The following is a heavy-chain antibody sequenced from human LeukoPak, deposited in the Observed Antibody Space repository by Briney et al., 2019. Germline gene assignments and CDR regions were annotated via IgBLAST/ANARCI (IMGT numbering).Heavy chain of an antibody. CDR3: ATTKQARRYFDY. J-gene: IGHJ4*02. CDR2: ISGSGGNT. V-gene: IGHV3-23*01. Sequence: PGGSLRLSCVGSGFTFSNNPLSWVRQAPGKGLEWVSAISGSGGNTYYADSVRGRFTISRDNSKNTLFLQMNTLRADDTAVYYCATTKQARRYFDYWGQGTLDTVSS. CDR1: GFTFSNNP. D-gene: IGHD1-1*01.